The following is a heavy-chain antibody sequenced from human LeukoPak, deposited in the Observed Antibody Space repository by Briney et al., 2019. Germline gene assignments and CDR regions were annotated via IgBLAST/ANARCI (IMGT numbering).Heavy chain of an antibody. CDR2: IYYSGST. CDR1: GDSISSGNYY. J-gene: IGHJ5*02. Sequence: PSQTLTLTCTVCGDSISSGNYYWSWIRQHPGKGLEWIGYIYYSGSTYYNPSLKSRVTISMDTSKNQFSLKLNSVSAADTAVYYCAREYRGYCSGGSCYGWFDPWGQGTLVTVSS. CDR3: AREYRGYCSGGSCYGWFDP. V-gene: IGHV4-31*03. D-gene: IGHD2-15*01.